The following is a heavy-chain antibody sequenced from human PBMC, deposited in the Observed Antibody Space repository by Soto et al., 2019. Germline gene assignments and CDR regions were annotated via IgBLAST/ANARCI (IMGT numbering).Heavy chain of an antibody. CDR3: AKTYYYDSSGYYY. D-gene: IGHD3-22*01. CDR2: ISGSGGST. Sequence: GGSLRLSCAASGFTFSSYAMSWVRQAPGKGLEWVSAISGSGGSTYYADSVKGRFTISRDNSKNTLYLQMNSLRAEDTAVYYFAKTYYYDSSGYYYWGQGTLVTVSS. J-gene: IGHJ4*02. CDR1: GFTFSSYA. V-gene: IGHV3-23*01.